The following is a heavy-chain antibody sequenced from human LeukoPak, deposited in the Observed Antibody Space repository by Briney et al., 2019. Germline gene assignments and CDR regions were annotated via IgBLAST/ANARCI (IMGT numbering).Heavy chain of an antibody. CDR3: GAPYYFDY. J-gene: IGHJ4*02. V-gene: IGHV4-39*01. CDR1: GGSISSNSYY. CDR2: IYYSGST. Sequence: SETLSLTCAVSGGSISSNSYYWGWIRQPPGKGLEWIGSIYYSGSTYYKSSLKSRVTISVDTSKTQFSLYYCARTRYYYNSRSYGAPYYFDYWGQGTLVTVSS. D-gene: IGHD3-10*01.